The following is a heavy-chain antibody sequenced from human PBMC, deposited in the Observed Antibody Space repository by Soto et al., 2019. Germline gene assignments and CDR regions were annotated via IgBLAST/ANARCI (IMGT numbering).Heavy chain of an antibody. Sequence: SETLSLTCTVSGGSISSSSYYWGWIRQPPGKGLEWIGSIYYSGSTYYNPSLKSRVTISVDTSKNQFSLKLSSVTAADTAVYYCARHANPDIVVVPAAIDGMDVWGQG. CDR2: IYYSGST. V-gene: IGHV4-39*01. CDR3: ARHANPDIVVVPAAIDGMDV. D-gene: IGHD2-2*02. CDR1: GGSISSSSYY. J-gene: IGHJ6*02.